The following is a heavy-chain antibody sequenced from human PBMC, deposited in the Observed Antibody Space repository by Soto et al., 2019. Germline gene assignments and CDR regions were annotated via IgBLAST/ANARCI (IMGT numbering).Heavy chain of an antibody. J-gene: IGHJ4*02. CDR2: IKQDGSDK. CDR1: AFTFSSSW. Sequence: PVGSLRLSCAASAFTFSSSWMSWVRQAPGKGLEWVANIKQDGSDKIYVDSVKGRFTISRDNADNSLYLQMNSLRAEDTAVYYCARPYGSGSYPLDYFDYWGQGTLVTVSS. CDR3: ARPYGSGSYPLDYFDY. V-gene: IGHV3-7*01. D-gene: IGHD3-10*01.